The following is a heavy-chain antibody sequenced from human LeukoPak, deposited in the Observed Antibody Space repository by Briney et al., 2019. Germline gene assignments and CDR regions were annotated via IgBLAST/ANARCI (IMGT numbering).Heavy chain of an antibody. J-gene: IGHJ3*02. V-gene: IGHV4-31*03. Sequence: SETLSHTCTVSGGSISSGGYYWSWVRQHPGKGLEWIGYIYYSGSTYYNPSLKSRVTISVDTSKNQFSLKLSSVTAADTGVYYCARGGNAFDIWGQGTMVTVSS. CDR2: IYYSGST. CDR1: GGSISSGGYY. D-gene: IGHD1-26*01. CDR3: ARGGNAFDI.